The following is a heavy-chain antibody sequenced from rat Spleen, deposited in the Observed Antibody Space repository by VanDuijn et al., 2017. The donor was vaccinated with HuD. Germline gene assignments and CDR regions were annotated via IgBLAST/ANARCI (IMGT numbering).Heavy chain of an antibody. CDR3: TRENWVLDY. CDR1: GFTFSDYN. V-gene: IGHV5-7*01. CDR2: IVFDSSGV. D-gene: IGHD5-1*01. J-gene: IGHJ2*01. Sequence: EVQLVESGGGLVQPGRSLKLSCAASGFTFSDYNMAWVRQAPKKGLEWVATIVFDSSGVYYRNSVKGRFTLSRDNTRNTLYLQMDGLRSEDTATYYCTRENWVLDYWGQGVMVTVSS.